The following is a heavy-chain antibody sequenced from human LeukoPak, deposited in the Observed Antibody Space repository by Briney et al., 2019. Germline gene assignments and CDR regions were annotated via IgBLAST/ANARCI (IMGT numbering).Heavy chain of an antibody. V-gene: IGHV3-21*04. CDR3: AKNDGSSIAAAGTPLS. D-gene: IGHD6-13*01. CDR2: ISSSSSYI. J-gene: IGHJ5*02. Sequence: GGSLRLSCAASGFTFSSYNMHWVRQAPGKGLEWVSSISSSSSYIYYADSVKGRFTISRDNAKNSLYLQMNSLRAEDTAVYYCAKNDGSSIAAAGTPLSWGQGTLVTVSS. CDR1: GFTFSSYN.